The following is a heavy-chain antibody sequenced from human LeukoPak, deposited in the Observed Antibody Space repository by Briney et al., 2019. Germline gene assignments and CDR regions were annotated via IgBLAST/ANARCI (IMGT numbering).Heavy chain of an antibody. V-gene: IGHV4-4*07. D-gene: IGHD4-23*01. CDR2: VYTSGSP. Sequence: KPSETLSLTCTVSGASISGYYWNWIRQPAGKGLEWIGRVYTSGSPNYNPSLKSRLTMSVDTPKNQFSLKLSSVTAADTAVYYCARESVAPDYWGQGTLVTVSS. CDR1: GASISGYY. J-gene: IGHJ4*02. CDR3: ARESVAPDY.